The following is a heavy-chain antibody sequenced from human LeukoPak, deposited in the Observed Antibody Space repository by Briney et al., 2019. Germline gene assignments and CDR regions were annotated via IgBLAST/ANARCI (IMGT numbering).Heavy chain of an antibody. CDR1: GGSISSTYYY. J-gene: IGHJ4*02. CDR2: FHYSGSN. CDR3: ARDMVRGVIGD. Sequence: ASETLSLTCTVSGGSISSTYYYWGWIRQPPGKGLEWIGNFHYSGSNSYNPSLKSRVTISVDKSKNQFSLKLSSVTAADTAVYYCARDMVRGVIGDWGQGTLVTVSS. D-gene: IGHD3-10*01. V-gene: IGHV4-39*07.